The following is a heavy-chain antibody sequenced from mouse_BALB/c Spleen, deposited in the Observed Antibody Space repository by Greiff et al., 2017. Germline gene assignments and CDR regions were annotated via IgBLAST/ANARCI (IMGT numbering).Heavy chain of an antibody. CDR1: GFSLTGYG. Sequence: VQLQQSGPGLVAPSQSLSITCTVSGFSLTGYGVNWVRQPPGKGLEWLGMIWGDGSTDYNSALKSRLSISKDNSKSQVFLKMNSLQTDDTARYYCARAGNYYAMDYWGQGTSVTVSS. V-gene: IGHV2-6-7*01. D-gene: IGHD2-1*01. CDR2: IWGDGST. J-gene: IGHJ4*01. CDR3: ARAGNYYAMDY.